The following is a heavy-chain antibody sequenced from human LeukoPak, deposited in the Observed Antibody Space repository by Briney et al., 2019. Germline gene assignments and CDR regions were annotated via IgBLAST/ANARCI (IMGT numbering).Heavy chain of an antibody. V-gene: IGHV4-30-4*01. CDR1: GGSISSGDYY. J-gene: IGHJ4*02. Sequence: SQTLSLTCTVSGGSISSGDYYWSWIRQPPGKGLEWIGYIYYSGSTYYNPSLKSRVTISVDTSKNQFSLKLSSVTAADTAVYYCARDSGWFGELTGSFDYWGQGTLVTVSS. D-gene: IGHD3-10*01. CDR3: ARDSGWFGELTGSFDY. CDR2: IYYSGST.